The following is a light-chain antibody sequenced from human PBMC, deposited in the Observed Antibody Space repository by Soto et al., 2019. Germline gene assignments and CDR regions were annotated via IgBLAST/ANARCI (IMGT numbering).Light chain of an antibody. V-gene: IGKV1-5*03. CDR3: QQYNSLSHT. CDR2: KAS. CDR1: QSISNW. Sequence: DIQMTQSPSTLSASVGDTVTITSRASQSISNWLAWYQQKPGKAPKVLIYKASNLESGVPSRFSGSGSGTEFTLTISSLQPDDFATYYCQQYNSLSHTFGQGTKLGIK. J-gene: IGKJ2*01.